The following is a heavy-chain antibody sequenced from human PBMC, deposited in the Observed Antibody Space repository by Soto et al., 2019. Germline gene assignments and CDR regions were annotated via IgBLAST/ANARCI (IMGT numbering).Heavy chain of an antibody. CDR2: INPGNGNT. V-gene: IGHV1-3*01. CDR3: ARPGAPTDTVVYDF. Sequence: ASVKVSCKASGYTFTSYGMNWVRQAPGRGLEWMGWINPGNGNTKYSQKFQGRVIIERDTSASTAYMEWSSLKASDTAMYYCARPGAPTDTVVYDFWGQGTQVTVSS. J-gene: IGHJ4*02. CDR1: GYTFTSYG. D-gene: IGHD5-18*01.